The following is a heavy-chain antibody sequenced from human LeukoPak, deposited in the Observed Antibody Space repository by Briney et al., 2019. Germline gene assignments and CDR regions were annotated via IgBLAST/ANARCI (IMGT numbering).Heavy chain of an antibody. D-gene: IGHD6-13*01. J-gene: IGHJ4*02. CDR1: GFTFSNYY. CDR3: ARDSSSWYYYFDY. CDR2: ISSSGSTI. Sequence: GGSLRLSCAASGFTFSNYYMSWIRQAPGKGLEWVSYISSSGSTIYYADSVKGRFTISRDNAKNSLYLQMNSLRAEGTAVYYCARDSSSWYYYFDYWGQGTLVTVSS. V-gene: IGHV3-11*01.